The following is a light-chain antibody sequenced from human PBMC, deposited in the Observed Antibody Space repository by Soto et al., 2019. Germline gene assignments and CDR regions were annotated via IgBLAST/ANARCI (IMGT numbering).Light chain of an antibody. CDR2: EVT. Sequence: QSALTQPASVSGSPGQSITISCTGTSSDVGGYNYVSWYQQHPGIAPKLLLYEVTNRPSGVSPRFSGSRSGTTASLSISGLRAQDEADYHCSSYTSASTLLYLFGTGTKLTVL. CDR1: SSDVGGYNY. V-gene: IGLV2-14*01. CDR3: SSYTSASTLLYL. J-gene: IGLJ1*01.